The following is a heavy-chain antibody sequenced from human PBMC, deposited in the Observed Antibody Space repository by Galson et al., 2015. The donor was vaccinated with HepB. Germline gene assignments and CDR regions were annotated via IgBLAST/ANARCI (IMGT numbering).Heavy chain of an antibody. Sequence: SLRLSCAASGFTFSNYAMGWVRQAPGKGLEWVSAISGSGGDRTYYADSVKGRLTISRDNSKNTLYVQMNSLRVEDTAVYYCAKDYSSTYYVRSFGLWGRGTLVPVSS. J-gene: IGHJ2*01. CDR1: GFTFSNYA. CDR2: ISGSGGDRT. CDR3: AKDYSSTYYVRSFGL. V-gene: IGHV3-23*01. D-gene: IGHD6-6*01.